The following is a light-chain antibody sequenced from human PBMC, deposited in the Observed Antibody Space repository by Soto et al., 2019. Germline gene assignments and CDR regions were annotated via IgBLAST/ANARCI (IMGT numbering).Light chain of an antibody. V-gene: IGLV2-14*01. J-gene: IGLJ3*02. CDR3: SSYTSSSTRV. CDR1: SSDVGGYNY. Sequence: QSALTQPASVSGSPGQSITISCTGTSSDVGGYNYVSWYQQHPGKAPKLMIYEVSNRPSGVSNRFSGSKSGNTASLTISGLQAEDEADDYCSSYTSSSTRVFGGGTKLTLL. CDR2: EVS.